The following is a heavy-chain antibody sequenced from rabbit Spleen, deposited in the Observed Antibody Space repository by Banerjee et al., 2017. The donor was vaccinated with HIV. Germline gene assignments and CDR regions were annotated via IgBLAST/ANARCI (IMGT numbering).Heavy chain of an antibody. J-gene: IGHJ4*01. D-gene: IGHD5-1*01. Sequence: QSLEESGGDLVKPGASLTLTCTASGFSFSRSYYMCWVRQAPGKGLEWIGFIYTGNGKNYDASGAKGRVTISKSSSTSVTLQLTSLTAADTATYFCARDDGIYDYIDGYFNLWGPGTLVTVS. CDR3: ARDDGIYDYIDGYFNL. CDR2: IYTGNGKN. V-gene: IGHV1S40*01. CDR1: GFSFSRSYY.